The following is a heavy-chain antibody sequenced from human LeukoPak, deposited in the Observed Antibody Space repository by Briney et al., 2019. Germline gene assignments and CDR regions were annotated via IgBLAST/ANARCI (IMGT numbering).Heavy chain of an antibody. CDR1: GGTFSSYA. CDR2: IIPIFGTA. Sequence: SVKVSCKASGGTFSSYAISWVRQAPGQGLEWMGGIIPIFGTANYAQKFQGRVTITADESTSTAYMELSSLRSEDTAVYYCASQMITFGGVIVSWFDPWGQGTLVTVSS. D-gene: IGHD3-16*02. CDR3: ASQMITFGGVIVSWFDP. V-gene: IGHV1-69*13. J-gene: IGHJ5*02.